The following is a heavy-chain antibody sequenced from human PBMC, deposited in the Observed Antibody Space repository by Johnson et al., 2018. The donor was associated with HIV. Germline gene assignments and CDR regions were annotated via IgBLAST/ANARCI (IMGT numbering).Heavy chain of an antibody. CDR3: ARDQSEVDAFDI. J-gene: IGHJ3*02. V-gene: IGHV3-11*04. Sequence: SSSGSTIYYADSVKGRFTISRDNAKNSLYLQMKSLRAEDTAVYYCARDQSEVDAFDIWGQGTMVTVSS. CDR2: SSSGSTI.